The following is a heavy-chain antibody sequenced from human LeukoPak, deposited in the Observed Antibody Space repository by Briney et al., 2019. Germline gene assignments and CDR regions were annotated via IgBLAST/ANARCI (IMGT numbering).Heavy chain of an antibody. CDR2: IKQDGSEK. V-gene: IGHV3-7*01. Sequence: GGSLRLSCAASGFTFRTSGMNWVRQAPGKGLEWVANIKQDGSEKYYVDSVKGRFAISRDNAKNSLYLQMNSLRAEDTAVYYCARDRGYSTSLDYWGQGTLVTVSS. CDR1: GFTFRTSG. CDR3: ARDRGYSTSLDY. J-gene: IGHJ4*02. D-gene: IGHD5-18*01.